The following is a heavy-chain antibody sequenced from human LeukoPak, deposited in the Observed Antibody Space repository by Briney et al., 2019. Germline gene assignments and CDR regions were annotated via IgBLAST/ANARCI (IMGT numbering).Heavy chain of an antibody. CDR2: ISSGGDIM. Sequence: GGSLRLSCAASGLRFSDYYVSWIRQAPGKGLQWVSYISSGGDIMHYADSVKGRFTSSRDNAKNSGYLEMNSLGAEDAAVYYCATNLIGAGEYFQQWGQGTLVTVSS. J-gene: IGHJ1*01. CDR3: ATNLIGAGEYFQQ. CDR1: GLRFSDYY. V-gene: IGHV3-11*01. D-gene: IGHD2/OR15-2a*01.